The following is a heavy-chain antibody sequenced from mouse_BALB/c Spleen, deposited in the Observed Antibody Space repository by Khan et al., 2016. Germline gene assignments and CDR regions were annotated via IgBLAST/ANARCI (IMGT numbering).Heavy chain of an antibody. CDR3: ASHNFPMITNAIDY. J-gene: IGHJ4*01. Sequence: EVQLVESGPGLVKPSQSLSLTCTVTGYSITSDYAWHWIRQFPGNKLEWMGYISYSGSTSYNPSLKSRISFTRDTSKNQFFLQLKSVTTEDTAAYYCASHNFPMITNAIDYWCQGTSVTVSS. CDR2: ISYSGST. CDR1: GYSITSDYA. V-gene: IGHV3-2*02. D-gene: IGHD2-4*01.